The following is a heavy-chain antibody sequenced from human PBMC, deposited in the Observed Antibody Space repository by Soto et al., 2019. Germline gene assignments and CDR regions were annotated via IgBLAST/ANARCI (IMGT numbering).Heavy chain of an antibody. J-gene: IGHJ4*02. CDR2: ISSKGGST. V-gene: IGHV3-64D*06. D-gene: IGHD3-10*01. CDR1: GFTFSSYS. CDR3: VKEVGPYFYGSPY. Sequence: PGGSLRLSCSASGFTFSSYSMHWVRQAPGKGLEYVSAISSKGGSTYYADSVKGRFTISRDHSKNTLYLQMNSLRAEDTAVYYCVKEVGPYFYGSPYWGQGTLVTVSS.